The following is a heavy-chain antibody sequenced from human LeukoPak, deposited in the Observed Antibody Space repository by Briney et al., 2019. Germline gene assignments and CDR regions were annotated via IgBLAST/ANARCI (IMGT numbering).Heavy chain of an antibody. D-gene: IGHD3-22*01. V-gene: IGHV1-58*02. J-gene: IGHJ3*02. CDR2: IVVGSGNT. CDR3: AADRHYYDSSGYYLHAFDI. CDR1: GFTFTSSA. Sequence: GASVKVSCKASGFTFTSSAMQWVRQARGKRLEWKGWIVVGSGNTNYAQKFQERVTITRDMSTSTAYMELSSLRSEDTAVYYCAADRHYYDSSGYYLHAFDIWGQGTMVTVSS.